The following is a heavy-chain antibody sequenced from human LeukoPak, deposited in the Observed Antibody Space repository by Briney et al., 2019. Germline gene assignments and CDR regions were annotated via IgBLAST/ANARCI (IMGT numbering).Heavy chain of an antibody. CDR1: GGTFSSYG. Sequence: ASVKVSCKASGGTFSSYGISWVRQAPGQGLEWMGWISAYNGNTNYAQKLQGRVTMTTDTSTSTAYMELRSLRSDDTAVYYCARVRGYDFWSGYYTGLEIDYWGQGTLVTVSS. V-gene: IGHV1-18*01. CDR2: ISAYNGNT. J-gene: IGHJ4*02. D-gene: IGHD3-3*01. CDR3: ARVRGYDFWSGYYTGLEIDY.